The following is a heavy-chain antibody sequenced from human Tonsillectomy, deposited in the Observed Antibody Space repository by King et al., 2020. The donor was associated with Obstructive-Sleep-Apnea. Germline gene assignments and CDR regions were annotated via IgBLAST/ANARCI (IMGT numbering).Heavy chain of an antibody. CDR1: SYSISSGYY. J-gene: IGHJ4*02. Sequence: VQLQESGPGLVKPSETLSLICIVSSYSISSGYYWGWIRQPPGKGLEWIGSIYHSGNTYYNPSLKSRVTISVDTSKNQFSLKLTSVTAADTAVYYCARLINDGKVSAAGGLLFDYWGQGTLVTVSS. V-gene: IGHV4-38-2*02. CDR3: ARLINDGKVSAAGGLLFDY. D-gene: IGHD6-13*01. CDR2: IYHSGNT.